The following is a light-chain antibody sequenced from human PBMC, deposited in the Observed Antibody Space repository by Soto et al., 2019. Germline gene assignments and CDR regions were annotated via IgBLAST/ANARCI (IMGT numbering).Light chain of an antibody. Sequence: SYELTQPPSVSVSPGQTASITCSGDKLGDKYACWYQQKPGQSPVLVIYQDTKRPSGIPERFSGSNSGNTATLTISVTQAMDEADYYCQAWDSSTSNYVFGTGTKVTVL. V-gene: IGLV3-1*01. J-gene: IGLJ1*01. CDR2: QDT. CDR3: QAWDSSTSNYV. CDR1: KLGDKY.